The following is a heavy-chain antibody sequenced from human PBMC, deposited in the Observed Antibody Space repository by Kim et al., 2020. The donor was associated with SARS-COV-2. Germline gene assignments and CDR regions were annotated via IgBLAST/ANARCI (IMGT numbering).Heavy chain of an antibody. J-gene: IGHJ3*02. CDR1: GGTFSSYT. V-gene: IGHV1-69*02. D-gene: IGHD2-2*03. CDR2: IIPILGIA. CDR3: ARLWISNAFDI. Sequence: SVKVSCKASGGTFSSYTISWVRQAPGQGLEWMGRIIPILGIANYAQKFQGRVTITADKSTSTAYMELSSLRSEDTAVYYCARLWISNAFDIWGQGTMVTVSS.